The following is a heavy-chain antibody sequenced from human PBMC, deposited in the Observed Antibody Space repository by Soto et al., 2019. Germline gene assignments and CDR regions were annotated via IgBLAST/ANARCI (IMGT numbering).Heavy chain of an antibody. Sequence: SETLSLTCTVSGGSISSSSYYWGWIRQPPGKGLEWIGSIYYSGSTYYNPSLKSRVTISVDTSKNQFSLKLSSVSAADTAVYYCARHTPAISISDHWGQGTLVTVS. CDR1: GGSISSSSYY. D-gene: IGHD2-15*01. CDR3: ARHTPAISISDH. V-gene: IGHV4-39*01. J-gene: IGHJ4*02. CDR2: IYYSGST.